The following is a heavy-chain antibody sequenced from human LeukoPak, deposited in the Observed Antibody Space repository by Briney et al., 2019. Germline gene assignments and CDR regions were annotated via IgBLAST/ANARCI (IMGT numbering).Heavy chain of an antibody. J-gene: IGHJ4*02. V-gene: IGHV1-69*01. Sequence: ASVKVSCKASGGTFSNYAISWVRQAPEQGLEWMGGIIPIFGTASYAQKFQGRVTITADESTSTAYMELSSLRSEDTAVYYCARDLGDSFDYWGQGTLVTVSS. CDR3: ARDLGDSFDY. CDR2: IIPIFGTA. CDR1: GGTFSNYA. D-gene: IGHD3-10*01.